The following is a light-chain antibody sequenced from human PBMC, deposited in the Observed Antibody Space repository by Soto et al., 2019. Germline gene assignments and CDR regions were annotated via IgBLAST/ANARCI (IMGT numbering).Light chain of an antibody. CDR1: QSVLHSSNDKNF. V-gene: IGKV4-1*01. CDR2: WAS. CDR3: HQYYSSPWT. Sequence: DIVLTQSPDSLAVSLGERATINCKSSQSVLHSSNDKNFLTWYQQKPGQPPKLLIYWASTRESGVPDRFSGSGSGTDFTLTMNRLQAEDVAVYYCHQYYSSPWTFGQGTKVEIK. J-gene: IGKJ1*01.